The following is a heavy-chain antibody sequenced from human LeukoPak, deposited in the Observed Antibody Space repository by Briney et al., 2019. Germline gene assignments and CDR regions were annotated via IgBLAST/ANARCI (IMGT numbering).Heavy chain of an antibody. CDR3: ARDARLYSSGWYLGY. CDR1: GYTFTGYY. CDR2: INPNSGGT. D-gene: IGHD6-19*01. Sequence: GASVKVSCKASGYTFTGYYMHWVRQAPGQGLEWMGRINPNSGGTNYAQKFQGRVTMTRDTSISTAFMELSRLRSDDTAVYYCARDARLYSSGWYLGYWGQGTLVTVSS. V-gene: IGHV1-2*06. J-gene: IGHJ4*02.